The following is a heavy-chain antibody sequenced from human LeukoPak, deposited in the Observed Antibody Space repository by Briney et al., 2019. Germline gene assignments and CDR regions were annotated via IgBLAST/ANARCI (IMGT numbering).Heavy chain of an antibody. CDR3: ARLRFSKGTDVDY. J-gene: IGHJ4*02. CDR1: GGSISSSSYY. V-gene: IGHV4-39*07. D-gene: IGHD2-8*02. Sequence: SETLSLTCTVSGGSISSSSYYWSWIRQPPGKGLEWIGSIYYSGSTYYNPSLKSRVTISVDTSKNQFSLKLSSVTAADTAVYYCARLRFSKGTDVDYWGQGTLVTVSS. CDR2: IYYSGST.